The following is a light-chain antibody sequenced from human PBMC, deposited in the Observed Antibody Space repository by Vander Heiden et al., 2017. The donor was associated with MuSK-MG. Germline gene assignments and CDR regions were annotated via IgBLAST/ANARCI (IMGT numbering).Light chain of an antibody. CDR2: DVS. CDR3: CSYAGSYTFVV. J-gene: IGLJ2*01. V-gene: IGLV2-11*01. Sequence: QSALTQPRSVSGSPGQSVTISCTGTNSDVGGYNYVSWYQQHPGKAPKLMIYDVSKRPSGVPDRFSGSKSGSTASLTISGLQAEDEADYYCCSYAGSYTFVVFGGGTKLTVL. CDR1: NSDVGGYNY.